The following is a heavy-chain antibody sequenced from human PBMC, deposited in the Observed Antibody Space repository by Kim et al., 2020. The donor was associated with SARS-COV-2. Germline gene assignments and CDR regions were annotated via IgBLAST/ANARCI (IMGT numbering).Heavy chain of an antibody. J-gene: IGHJ5*02. CDR1: GGSISSGGYY. V-gene: IGHV4-31*03. D-gene: IGHD3-10*01. Sequence: SETLSLTCTVSGGSISSGGYYWSWIRQHPGKGLEWIGYIYYSGSTYYNPSLKSRVTISVDTSKNQFSLKLSSVTAADTAVYYCARGNRMVRGVMGAMNWFDPWGQGTLVTVSS. CDR3: ARGNRMVRGVMGAMNWFDP. CDR2: IYYSGST.